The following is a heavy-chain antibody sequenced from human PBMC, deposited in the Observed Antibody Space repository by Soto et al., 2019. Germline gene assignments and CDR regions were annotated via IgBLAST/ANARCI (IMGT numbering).Heavy chain of an antibody. V-gene: IGHV2-5*02. D-gene: IGHD3-9*01. CDR2: IYWDDSK. J-gene: IGHJ4*02. Sequence: QITLKESGPTLVRPTQTLTLTCAFSGFSLSTSGVGVGWIRQPPGKALEWLAVIYWDDSKHYSPSLRSRLTTIKDTSKNLVFLTMTNMDPMDTGTYYCAHKGPEDWPLDYWAQGTLVTVSS. CDR3: AHKGPEDWPLDY. CDR1: GFSLSTSGVG.